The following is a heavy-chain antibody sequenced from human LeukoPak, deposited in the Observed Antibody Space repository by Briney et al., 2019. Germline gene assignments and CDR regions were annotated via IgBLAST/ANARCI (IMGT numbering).Heavy chain of an antibody. CDR3: AKDLLMGTTYAFDI. CDR2: ISGSGRST. D-gene: IGHD1-26*01. CDR1: GFIFSTYA. J-gene: IGHJ3*02. V-gene: IGHV3-23*01. Sequence: GGSLRLSCAASGFIFSTYAMSWVRQAPGKGLEWVSGISGSGRSTYYGDSVKGRFTISRDNSKNTLYLQLNSLRAEDTALYYCAKDLLMGTTYAFDIWGQGTMVTVSS.